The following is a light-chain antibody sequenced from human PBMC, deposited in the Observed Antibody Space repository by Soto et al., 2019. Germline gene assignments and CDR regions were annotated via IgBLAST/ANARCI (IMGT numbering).Light chain of an antibody. V-gene: IGLV2-14*03. J-gene: IGLJ2*01. CDR2: DVS. CDR3: SSYTSGSTRVV. Sequence: ALTQPASVSGSPGQSITISCTGTGSDVGGYNYVSWYQQHPGKAPKVMIYDVSKRPSGISNRFSGSKSGNTASLTISGLQIEDEADYYCSSYTSGSTRVVFGGGTKLTVL. CDR1: GSDVGGYNY.